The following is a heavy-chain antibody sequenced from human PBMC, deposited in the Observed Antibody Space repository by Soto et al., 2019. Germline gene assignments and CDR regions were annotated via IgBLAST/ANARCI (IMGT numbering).Heavy chain of an antibody. CDR2: ISGSGDST. Sequence: GGSLRLSCAASGFTFSSYAMSWVGQAPGKGLEWVSGISGSGDSTYYADSVKGRFTISRDNSKNTLYLQMNSLRAEDTAVYYCSKGGPGKAVAGNGYFQHRGQGTLVTVSS. CDR3: SKGGPGKAVAGNGYFQH. D-gene: IGHD6-19*01. CDR1: GFTFSSYA. J-gene: IGHJ1*01. V-gene: IGHV3-23*01.